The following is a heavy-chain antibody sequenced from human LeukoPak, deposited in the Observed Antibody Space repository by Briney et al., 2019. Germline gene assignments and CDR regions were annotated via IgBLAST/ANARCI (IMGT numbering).Heavy chain of an antibody. V-gene: IGHV3-66*01. CDR3: ARGLGTYSSSWYFFYGMDV. Sequence: GGSLRLSCAASGFSVSSNYMNWVRQAPWRGLEWVSIIFGGGSKYYTDSVKGRFTVSRDTSKNTLHLQMNRLRAEDTAVYYCARGLGTYSSSWYFFYGMDVWGLGTTVTVSS. J-gene: IGHJ6*02. CDR1: GFSVSSNY. CDR2: IFGGGSK. D-gene: IGHD6-13*01.